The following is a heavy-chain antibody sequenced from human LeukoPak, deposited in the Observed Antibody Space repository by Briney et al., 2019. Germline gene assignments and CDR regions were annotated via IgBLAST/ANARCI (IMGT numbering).Heavy chain of an antibody. CDR2: ISAYNGNT. D-gene: IGHD3-3*01. Sequence: ASVKVSCKASGYTFTSYGISWVRQAPGQGLEWMGWISAYNGNTNYAQKLQGRVTMTTDTSTSTAYMELRSLRSDDTAVYYCARVPWSGYLYYYYYGMDVWGQGTTVTVSS. V-gene: IGHV1-18*01. CDR3: ARVPWSGYLYYYYYGMDV. CDR1: GYTFTSYG. J-gene: IGHJ6*02.